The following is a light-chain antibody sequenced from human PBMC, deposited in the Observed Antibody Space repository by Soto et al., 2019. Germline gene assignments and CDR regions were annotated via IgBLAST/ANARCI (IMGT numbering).Light chain of an antibody. V-gene: IGKV1-39*01. CDR1: HNINNY. CDR2: AAS. CDR3: QQSYYIPRS. J-gene: IGKJ2*03. Sequence: IQMTQSPSSLSASVGDRVTISCRASHNINNYLNWYQQKPGTAPKPLIYAASSLQPGVPSRFNGSRSATDFTLTISSLQPEDSATYYCQQSYYIPRSCGQGTKLEIK.